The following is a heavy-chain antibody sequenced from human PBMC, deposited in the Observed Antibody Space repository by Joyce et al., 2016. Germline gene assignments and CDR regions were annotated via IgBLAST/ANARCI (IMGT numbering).Heavy chain of an antibody. D-gene: IGHD6-13*01. CDR2: TYYRSKWYK. CDR3: ARVGRIATVPYYFDY. CDR1: GDSVSSDSAA. V-gene: IGHV6-1*01. Sequence: QVQLQQSGPGLLKPSQTLSLTCAISGDSVSSDSAAWSWLRQSPSRGLGWLGRTYYRSKWYKDYAVSVKSRITINPDKSKNQFSLQLNSVTPEDTAVYYCARVGRIATVPYYFDYWGQGSLVTVSS. J-gene: IGHJ4*01.